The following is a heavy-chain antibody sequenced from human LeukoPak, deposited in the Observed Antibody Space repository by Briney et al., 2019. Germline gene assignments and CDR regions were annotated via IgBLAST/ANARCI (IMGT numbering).Heavy chain of an antibody. V-gene: IGHV4-39*01. J-gene: IGHJ5*02. CDR3: ARAPGSDWHLRFDP. CDR2: AYYSGNT. D-gene: IGHD6-19*01. Sequence: SETLSLTCSVSGDSITSSRYYWGWVRQPPGKGLEWIGSAYYSGNTYYNPSLRSRVTISVDTSQNQFSLKLTSVTAEDTAVYYCARAPGSDWHLRFDPWGQGTPVTVSS. CDR1: GDSITSSRYY.